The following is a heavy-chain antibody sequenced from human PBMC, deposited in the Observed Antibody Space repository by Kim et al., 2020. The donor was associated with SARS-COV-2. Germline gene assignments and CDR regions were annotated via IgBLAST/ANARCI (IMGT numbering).Heavy chain of an antibody. CDR2: ISYDGSNK. CDR1: GFTFSSYG. D-gene: IGHD6-19*01. CDR3: ARDSPPLPQWLVRLPDY. V-gene: IGHV3-33*05. J-gene: IGHJ4*02. Sequence: GGSLRLSCAASGFTFSSYGMHWVRQAPGKGLEWVAVISYDGSNKYYADSVKGRFTISRDNSKNTLYLQMNSLRAEDTAVYYCARDSPPLPQWLVRLPDYWGQGTLVTVSS.